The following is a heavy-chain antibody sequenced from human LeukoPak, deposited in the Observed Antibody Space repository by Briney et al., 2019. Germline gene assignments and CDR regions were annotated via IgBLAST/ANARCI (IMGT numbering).Heavy chain of an antibody. CDR2: IDQDGSAT. CDR3: ARNPAKVVPAVY. Sequence: PGGSLGLSCAASGFTFSNYWMSWVRQAPGKGLEWVANIDQDGSATYYVDSVKGRFTISRDNAKSSLYLQVSSLRAEDTAVYYCARNPAKVVPAVYWGQGTLVTVSS. D-gene: IGHD2-2*01. V-gene: IGHV3-7*01. CDR1: GFTFSNYW. J-gene: IGHJ4*02.